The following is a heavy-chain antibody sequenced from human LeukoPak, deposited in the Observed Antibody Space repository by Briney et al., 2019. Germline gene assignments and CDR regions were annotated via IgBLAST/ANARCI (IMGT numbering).Heavy chain of an antibody. V-gene: IGHV3-48*01. CDR3: ARERGSWYYFDY. CDR2: ITSVSSIL. D-gene: IGHD6-13*01. CDR1: GFTFSSYT. J-gene: IGHJ4*02. Sequence: QPGGSLRLSCAASGFTFSSYTMNWVRQAPGKGLEWVSYITSVSSILSYADSVKGRFTISRDNAKNSLYLQMNSLRAEDTAVYYCARERGSWYYFDYWGQGTLVTVSS.